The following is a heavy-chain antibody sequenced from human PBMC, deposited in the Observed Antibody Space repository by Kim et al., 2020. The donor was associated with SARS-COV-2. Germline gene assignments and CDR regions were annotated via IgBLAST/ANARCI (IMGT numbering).Heavy chain of an antibody. V-gene: IGHV3-43*01. Sequence: ADSVKGRLTISRDNSKNSLYLQMNSLRTEDTALYYCAKILWFGLVGGFDYWGQGTLVTVSS. J-gene: IGHJ4*02. D-gene: IGHD3-10*01. CDR3: AKILWFGLVGGFDY.